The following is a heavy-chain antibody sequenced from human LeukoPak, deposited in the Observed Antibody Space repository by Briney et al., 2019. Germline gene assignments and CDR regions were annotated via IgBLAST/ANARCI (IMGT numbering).Heavy chain of an antibody. CDR3: ARDDYGGIDY. D-gene: IGHD3-16*01. V-gene: IGHV3-11*04. J-gene: IGHJ4*02. Sequence: GGSLRPSCVASEFTLSDYYMSWIRQAPGKGLEWISFISSSGSTRYYADSVKGRFTISRDNAKNSLYLQMNSLRAEDTAVYYCARDDYGGIDYWGQGTLVTVSS. CDR1: EFTLSDYY. CDR2: ISSSGSTR.